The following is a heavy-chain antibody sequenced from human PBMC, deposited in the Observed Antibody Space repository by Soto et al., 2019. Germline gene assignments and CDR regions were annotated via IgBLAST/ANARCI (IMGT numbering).Heavy chain of an antibody. Sequence: GGSLRLSCVGSGFTFSTYSINWVRPAPGKGLEWVSSISSRSDIYYADSVKGRFTTSRDNAKNSVSLQMNSLRAEDTAVYYCAREYTAWPLAYGLDVWGQGTTVTVSS. D-gene: IGHD2-2*02. CDR2: ISSRSDI. CDR1: GFTFSTYS. J-gene: IGHJ6*02. CDR3: AREYTAWPLAYGLDV. V-gene: IGHV3-21*01.